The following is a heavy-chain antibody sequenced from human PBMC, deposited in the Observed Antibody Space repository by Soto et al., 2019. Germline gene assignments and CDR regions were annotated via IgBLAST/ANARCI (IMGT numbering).Heavy chain of an antibody. D-gene: IGHD6-6*01. CDR2: INPSGGST. CDR1: GYTFTSYY. Sequence: QVQLVQSGAEVKKPGASVKVSCKASGYTFTSYYMHWVRQAPGQGLEWMGIINPSGGSTSYAQKFQGRVTMTRDTSTSTVYMELSSLRSEDTAVYYCAREVAAPPRYYYYGMDVWGQGTTVTVSS. J-gene: IGHJ6*02. CDR3: AREVAAPPRYYYYGMDV. V-gene: IGHV1-46*01.